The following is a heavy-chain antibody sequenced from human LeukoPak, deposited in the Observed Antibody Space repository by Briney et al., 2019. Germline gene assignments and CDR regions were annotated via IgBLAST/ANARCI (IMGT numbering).Heavy chain of an antibody. CDR2: ISWSSASI. V-gene: IGHV3-9*01. CDR1: GFTFDDHG. CDR3: VKDGSSGSYFQH. J-gene: IGHJ1*01. D-gene: IGHD2-2*01. Sequence: GGSLRLSCEGSGFTFDDHGMHWVRQVPGKGLEWVCGISWSSASIGYAASVKGRFTVSRDNAKNFVYLQMNGLRPEDTALYYCVKDGSSGSYFQHWGQGSLVSVSS.